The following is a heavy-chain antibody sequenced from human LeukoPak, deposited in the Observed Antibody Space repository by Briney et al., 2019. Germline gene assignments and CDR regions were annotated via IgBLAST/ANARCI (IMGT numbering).Heavy chain of an antibody. CDR1: GGTFSSYA. CDR3: ARAEVGCSGGSCYPPNTTNYYYYYGVDV. CDR2: IIPIFGTA. V-gene: IGHV1-69*13. D-gene: IGHD2-15*01. Sequence: ASVKVSCKASGGTFSSYAISWVRQAPGQGLEWMGGIIPIFGTANYAQKFQGGVTITADESTSTAYMELSSLRSEDTAVYYCARAEVGCSGGSCYPPNTTNYYYYYGVDVWGQGTTVTVSS. J-gene: IGHJ6*02.